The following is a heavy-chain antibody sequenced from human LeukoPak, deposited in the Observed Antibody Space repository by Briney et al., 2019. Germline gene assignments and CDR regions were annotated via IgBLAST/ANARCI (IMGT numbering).Heavy chain of an antibody. V-gene: IGHV3-74*01. CDR2: IKSDGSST. Sequence: PGGSLRFSCAASGFIFSDYWMHWVRQGPGKGLVWVSRIKSDGSSTSYAESVKGRFTISRDNAKNTVYVHMNSPRDEDTAVYYCARGGRYAYFLDYWGQGTLVTVSS. D-gene: IGHD3-16*01. J-gene: IGHJ4*02. CDR3: ARGGRYAYFLDY. CDR1: GFIFSDYW.